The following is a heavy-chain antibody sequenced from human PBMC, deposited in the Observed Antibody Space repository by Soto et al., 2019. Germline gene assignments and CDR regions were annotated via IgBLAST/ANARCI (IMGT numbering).Heavy chain of an antibody. Sequence: QVQLVESGGGVVQPGRSLRLSCAASGFTFSIYGMHWVRQAPGKGLEWVALISYDGINKYYADSVKGRFTISRDNSKNKLFLQMNSLRAEDTAVYYCAKHGDYAGVDYWGQGTLVTVSS. CDR2: ISYDGINK. V-gene: IGHV3-30*18. CDR1: GFTFSIYG. J-gene: IGHJ4*02. D-gene: IGHD4-17*01. CDR3: AKHGDYAGVDY.